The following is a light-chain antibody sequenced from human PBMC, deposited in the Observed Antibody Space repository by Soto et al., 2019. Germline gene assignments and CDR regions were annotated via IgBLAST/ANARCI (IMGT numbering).Light chain of an antibody. CDR3: QHYSNWPPGT. CDR1: QSVSSSY. Sequence: EIVLTQSPGTLSLSPGERATLSCRASQSVSSSYLAWYQQKPGQAPRLLIYDSSTRATGFPARFSGSGSGTEFTLTISSLQSEDFAIYYCQHYSNWPPGTFGQGTKVDI. J-gene: IGKJ1*01. V-gene: IGKV3-15*01. CDR2: DSS.